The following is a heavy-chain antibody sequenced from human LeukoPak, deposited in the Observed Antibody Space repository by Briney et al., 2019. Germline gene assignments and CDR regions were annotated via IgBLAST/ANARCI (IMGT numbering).Heavy chain of an antibody. CDR1: GFTFSSYA. V-gene: IGHV3-30-3*01. J-gene: IGHJ4*02. D-gene: IGHD3-10*01. CDR2: ISYDGSNK. CDR3: AKDLWFSGYFDY. Sequence: PGRSLRLSCAASGFTFSSYAMHWVRQAPGKGLEWVAVISYDGSNKYYADSVKGRFTISRDNSKNTLYLQMNSLRAEDTAVYYCAKDLWFSGYFDYWGQGTLVTVSS.